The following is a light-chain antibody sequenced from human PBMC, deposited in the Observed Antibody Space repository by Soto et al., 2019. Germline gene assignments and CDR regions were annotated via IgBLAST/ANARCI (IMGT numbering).Light chain of an antibody. CDR2: NDR. Sequence: SYELTQPPSVSVAPGQTGRITCGGDNIGSKSVHWYQQKPGQAPVLVVYNDRDRPSGIPERFSGSNSGNTATLTISRVEAGDEADYYCQLWVSSSHHFYAFGTGTKVTVL. J-gene: IGLJ1*01. CDR1: NIGSKS. V-gene: IGLV3-21*02. CDR3: QLWVSSSHHFYA.